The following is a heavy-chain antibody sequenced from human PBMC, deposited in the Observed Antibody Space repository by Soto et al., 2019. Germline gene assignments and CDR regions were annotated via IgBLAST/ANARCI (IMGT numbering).Heavy chain of an antibody. Sequence: GGSLRLSCSASGFIFSSYWMSWLRQAPGKGLEWVASMNEYGSERYYAASVKGRFTISRDDSKNTAYLQMNSLKTEDTAVYYCTRHDSNYDFWSGSPPRYGMDVWGQGTTVTVSS. V-gene: IGHV3-7*05. CDR2: MNEYGSER. CDR3: TRHDSNYDFWSGSPPRYGMDV. J-gene: IGHJ6*02. D-gene: IGHD3-3*01. CDR1: GFIFSSYW.